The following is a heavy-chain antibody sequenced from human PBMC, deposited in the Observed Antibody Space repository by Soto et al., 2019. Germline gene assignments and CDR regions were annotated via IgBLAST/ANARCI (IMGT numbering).Heavy chain of an antibody. CDR3: ATHDGPAAAGLVLAF. CDR1: GFTFSSRW. J-gene: IGHJ4*02. Sequence: EVRLVESGGGLDQPVGSLRLSCEASGFTFSSRWMTWVRQGPGKGLEWVANIHEDKNAKDYVDSVKGRFTISRDNAKNSLYLQMNSLRDEDTAVYYCATHDGPAAAGLVLAFWGQGALVIVSS. D-gene: IGHD6-25*01. CDR2: IHEDKNAK. V-gene: IGHV3-7*02.